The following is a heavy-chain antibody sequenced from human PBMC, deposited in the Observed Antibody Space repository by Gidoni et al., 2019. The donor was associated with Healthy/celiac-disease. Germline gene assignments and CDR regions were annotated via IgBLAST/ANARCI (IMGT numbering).Heavy chain of an antibody. D-gene: IGHD2-15*01. CDR2: IKQDGSEK. J-gene: IGHJ3*02. V-gene: IGHV3-7*01. CDR3: ARVLLWVPDAFDI. Sequence: EVQLVESGGGLVQPGGSLRLSCAASGFTVSSYWMSWVRQAPGKGLEWVANIKQDGSEKYYVDSVKGRFTISRDNAKNSLYLQMNSLRAEDTAVYYCARVLLWVPDAFDIWGQGTMVTVSS. CDR1: GFTVSSYW.